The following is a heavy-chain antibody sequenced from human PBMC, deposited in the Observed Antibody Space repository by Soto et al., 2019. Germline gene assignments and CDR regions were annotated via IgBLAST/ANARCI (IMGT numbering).Heavy chain of an antibody. Sequence: QMQLVQSGPEVKKPGTSVKVSCKASGFTFTSSAVQWVRQARGQRLEWIGWIVVGSGNTNYAQKFQERVTITRDMSTSTAYMELSSLRSEDTAVYYCAAATGIVGATTFDYWGQGTLVTVSS. J-gene: IGHJ4*02. D-gene: IGHD1-26*01. V-gene: IGHV1-58*01. CDR2: IVVGSGNT. CDR1: GFTFTSSA. CDR3: AAATGIVGATTFDY.